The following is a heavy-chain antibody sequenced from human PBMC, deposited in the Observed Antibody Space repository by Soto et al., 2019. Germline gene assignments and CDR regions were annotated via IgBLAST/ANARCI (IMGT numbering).Heavy chain of an antibody. D-gene: IGHD3-3*01. Sequence: EVQLVESGGGLVQPGGSLKLSCAASGFTFSGSAMHWVRQASGKGLEWVGRIRSKANSYATAYAASVKGRFTISRDDSKNTAYLQMNSLKTEDTVVYYCTRLETQRTTWGQGTLVTVSS. V-gene: IGHV3-73*01. CDR2: IRSKANSYAT. J-gene: IGHJ5*02. CDR3: TRLETQRTT. CDR1: GFTFSGSA.